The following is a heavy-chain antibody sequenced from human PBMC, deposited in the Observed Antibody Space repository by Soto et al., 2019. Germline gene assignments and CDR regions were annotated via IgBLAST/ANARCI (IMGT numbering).Heavy chain of an antibody. V-gene: IGHV3-64D*06. CDR2: STYVGGTP. Sequence: EVDLVESGGGLVQPGGSLRLSCSASGFNLKDYGMHWVRQAPGKGLEQVAASTYVGGTPYYVESVKGRFTVSRDNSKNTLYLQMGSLRPEDTAIYFRVKDYSHGRFPDYWGQGTLVTVSS. J-gene: IGHJ4*02. CDR3: VKDYSHGRFPDY. D-gene: IGHD1-26*01. CDR1: GFNLKDYG.